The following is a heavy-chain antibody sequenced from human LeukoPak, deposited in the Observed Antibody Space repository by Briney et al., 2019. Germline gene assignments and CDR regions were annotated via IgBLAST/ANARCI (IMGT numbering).Heavy chain of an antibody. J-gene: IGHJ3*02. CDR1: GFTFSDYY. D-gene: IGHD3-22*01. V-gene: IGHV3-11*01. Sequence: PGGSLRLSCAASGFTFSDYYMSWLRQAPGKGMEWVSYISSSGSTIYYADSVKGRFTISRDNAKNSLYLQMNSLRAEDTAVYYCARAGHYDSSGYGGLGAFDIWGQGTMVTVSS. CDR3: ARAGHYDSSGYGGLGAFDI. CDR2: ISSSGSTI.